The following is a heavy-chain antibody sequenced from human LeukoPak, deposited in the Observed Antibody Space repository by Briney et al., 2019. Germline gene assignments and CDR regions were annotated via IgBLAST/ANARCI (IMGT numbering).Heavy chain of an antibody. CDR1: GGSISSYY. V-gene: IGHV4-59*12. Sequence: NPSETLSLTCTVSGGSISSYYWSWIRQPPGKGLEWIGYIFFRGGTNYNPSLKSRVAISVDTSKNHFSLNLKSVTAADTAVYYCAREDGSSGYDDFWGQGTLVTVSS. CDR3: AREDGSSGYDDF. J-gene: IGHJ4*02. D-gene: IGHD5-12*01. CDR2: IFFRGGT.